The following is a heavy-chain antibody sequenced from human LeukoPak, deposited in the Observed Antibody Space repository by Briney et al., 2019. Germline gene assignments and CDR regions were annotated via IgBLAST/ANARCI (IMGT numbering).Heavy chain of an antibody. CDR2: INAGNGNT. Sequence: ASVKVSCKASGYTFTSYAMHWVRQAPGQRLEWMGWINAGNGNTKYSQKFQGRVTITRDTSASTAYTELSSLRSEDTAVYYCARDLISVFVIYYFDYWGQGTLVTVSS. CDR3: ARDLISVFVIYYFDY. J-gene: IGHJ4*02. CDR1: GYTFTSYA. V-gene: IGHV1-3*01. D-gene: IGHD3-10*02.